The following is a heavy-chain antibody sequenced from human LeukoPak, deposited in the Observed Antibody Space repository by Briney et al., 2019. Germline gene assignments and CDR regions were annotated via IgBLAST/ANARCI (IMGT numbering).Heavy chain of an antibody. D-gene: IGHD2-21*02. J-gene: IGHJ4*02. CDR2: IYYSGST. V-gene: IGHV4-31*03. Sequence: SETLSLTYTVSGGSISSGGYYWSWIRQHPGKGLEWIGYIYYSGSTYYNPSLKSRVTISVDTSKNQFSLKLSSVTAADTAVYYCARDSGGVTAPYYFDYWGQGTLVTVSS. CDR3: ARDSGGVTAPYYFDY. CDR1: GGSISSGGYY.